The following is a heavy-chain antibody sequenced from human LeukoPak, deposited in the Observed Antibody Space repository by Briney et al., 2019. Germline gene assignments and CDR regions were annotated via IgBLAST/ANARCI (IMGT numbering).Heavy chain of an antibody. CDR1: GFTFNDYA. CDR2: ISWNSGSI. CDR3: AKGRRISLINHFNF. D-gene: IGHD3-10*01. J-gene: IGHJ4*02. V-gene: IGHV3-9*01. Sequence: GRSLRLSCAASGFTFNDYAMHWVRQAPGKGLEWVSGISWNSGSIGYADPVKGRFTISRDNAKNSLFLQMNSLRAEDTALYYCAKGRRISLINHFNFWGQGTLVTVSS.